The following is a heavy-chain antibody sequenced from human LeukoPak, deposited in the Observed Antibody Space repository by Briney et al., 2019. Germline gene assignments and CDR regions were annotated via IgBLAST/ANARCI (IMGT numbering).Heavy chain of an antibody. D-gene: IGHD3-3*01. CDR2: INHSGST. V-gene: IGHV4-34*01. CDR1: GGSFSGYF. CDR3: ARGGFPIDY. J-gene: IGHJ4*02. Sequence: SETLSLTCAVYGGSFSGYFWNWIRQPPRKGLEWIGEINHSGSTNYNPSLKSRVTISVDTSKNQFSLNLSSVTAADTAVYYCARGGFPIDYWGQGILVTVSS.